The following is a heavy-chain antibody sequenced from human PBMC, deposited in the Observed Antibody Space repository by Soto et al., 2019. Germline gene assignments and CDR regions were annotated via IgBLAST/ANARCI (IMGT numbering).Heavy chain of an antibody. Sequence: SETLSLTCSVSGGSISGYYWSWIRQPAGKGLEWIGHIYSSGSTSYNPSLKSRVTMSVDTSKNHFSLKLTSVTAADTAMYYCARYEQNDYPIKRNFFDYWGQGIMVTVSS. CDR1: GGSISGYY. D-gene: IGHD4-17*01. CDR2: IYSSGST. CDR3: ARYEQNDYPIKRNFFDY. V-gene: IGHV4-4*07. J-gene: IGHJ4*02.